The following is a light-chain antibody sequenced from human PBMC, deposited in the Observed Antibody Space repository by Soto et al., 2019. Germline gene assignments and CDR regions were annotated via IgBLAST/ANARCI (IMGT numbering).Light chain of an antibody. CDR3: QHYNSYSEA. CDR1: HSVLYSSNNKQY. J-gene: IGKJ1*01. Sequence: PYSLAVSPEERATVNYKSSHSVLYSSNNKQYLAWYQQKLGQPPMLLIRWASTRESGVPDRFSGSGSGTEFTLTISSLQPDDFATYYCQHYNSYSEAFGQGTKVDI. CDR2: WAS. V-gene: IGKV4-1*01.